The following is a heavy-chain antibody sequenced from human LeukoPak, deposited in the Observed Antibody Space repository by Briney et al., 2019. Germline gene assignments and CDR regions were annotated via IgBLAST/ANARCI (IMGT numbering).Heavy chain of an antibody. CDR1: GGSISSGDYY. J-gene: IGHJ4*02. CDR3: ATHRVYSSGWYQDY. D-gene: IGHD6-19*01. V-gene: IGHV4-61*08. CDR2: IYYSGST. Sequence: SETLSLTCTVSGGSISSGDYYWSWIRQPPGKGLEWIGYIYYSGSTNYNPSLKSRVTISVDTSKNQFSLKLSSVTAADTAVYYCATHRVYSSGWYQDYWGQGTLVTVSS.